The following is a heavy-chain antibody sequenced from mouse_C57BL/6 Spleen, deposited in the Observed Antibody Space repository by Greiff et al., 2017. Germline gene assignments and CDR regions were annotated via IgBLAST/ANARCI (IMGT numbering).Heavy chain of an antibody. J-gene: IGHJ2*01. Sequence: QVHVKQPGAELVMPGASVKLSCKASGYTFTSYWMHWVKQRPGQGLEWIGEIDPSDSYTNYNQKFKGKSTLTVDKSSSTAYMQHSSLTSEDSAVYYCARSGFDYWGQGTTLTVSS. CDR2: IDPSDSYT. CDR1: GYTFTSYW. V-gene: IGHV1-69*01. CDR3: ARSGFDY.